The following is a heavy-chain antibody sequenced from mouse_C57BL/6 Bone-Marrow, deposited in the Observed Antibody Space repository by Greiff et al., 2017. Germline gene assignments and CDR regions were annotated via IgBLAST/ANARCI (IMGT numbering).Heavy chain of an antibody. J-gene: IGHJ4*01. Sequence: QVQLKQSGAELARPGASVKLSCKASGYTFTSYGISWVKQRTGQGLEWIGDIYPRRGNTYYNEKFKGKATLTADKSSSTAYMELRSLTSEDSAVYFCARLLRVAMDYWGQGTSVTVSS. CDR2: IYPRRGNT. D-gene: IGHD1-1*01. CDR1: GYTFTSYG. V-gene: IGHV1-81*01. CDR3: ARLLRVAMDY.